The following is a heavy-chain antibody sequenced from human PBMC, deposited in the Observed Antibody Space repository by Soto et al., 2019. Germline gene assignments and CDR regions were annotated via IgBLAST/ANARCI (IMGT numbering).Heavy chain of an antibody. CDR1: GGSISSGGYY. J-gene: IGHJ4*02. Sequence: QVQLQESGPGLVKPSQTLSLTCTVSGGSISSGGYYWIWIRQHPGQGLEWIGYIYYSGSNYYNPSRKSRVTISVDTSKTQFSLKLSSVTAADTAVDYWAREAVYGGNELWGQGTLVTVSS. CDR2: IYYSGSN. D-gene: IGHD4-17*01. V-gene: IGHV4-31*03. CDR3: AREAVYGGNEL.